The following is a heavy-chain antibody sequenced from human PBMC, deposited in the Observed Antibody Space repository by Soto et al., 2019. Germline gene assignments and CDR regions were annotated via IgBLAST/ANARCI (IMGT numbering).Heavy chain of an antibody. J-gene: IGHJ6*02. Sequence: SVKVSCKASGGTFSSYTISLVRQAPGQGLEWMGRIIPILGIANYAQKFQGQVTISADMSISTAYLQWSSLKASDTAIYYCARRHYCRGDCTINPDYYYGMDVWGQGTTVTVSS. D-gene: IGHD2-21*02. V-gene: IGHV1-69*02. CDR1: GGTFSSYT. CDR2: IIPILGIA. CDR3: ARRHYCRGDCTINPDYYYGMDV.